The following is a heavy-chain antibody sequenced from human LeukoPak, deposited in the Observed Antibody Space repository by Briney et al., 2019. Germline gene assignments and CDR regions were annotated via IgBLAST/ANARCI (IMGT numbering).Heavy chain of an antibody. J-gene: IGHJ3*02. D-gene: IGHD6-13*01. CDR1: GGTFSSYA. V-gene: IGHV1-69*13. CDR2: IIPIFGTA. CDR3: ARAVAAPEGDDTFDI. Sequence: GASVKVSCKTSGGTFSSYAISWVRQAPGQGLEWMGGIIPIFGTANYAQKFQGRVTITADESTSTAYMELSSLRSEDTAVYYCARAVAAPEGDDTFDIWGQGTMVTVSS.